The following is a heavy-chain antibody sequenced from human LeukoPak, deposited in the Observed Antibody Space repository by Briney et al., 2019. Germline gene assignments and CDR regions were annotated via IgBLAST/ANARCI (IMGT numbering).Heavy chain of an antibody. Sequence: SETLSLTCAVYGGSFSGYYWSWIRQPPGKGLEWIGEINHSGSTNYNPSLKSRVTISVDTSKNQFSLKLSSVTAADTAVYYCARRGSSSPLYYYYYMDVWGKGTTVTVSS. CDR3: ARRGSSSPLYYYYYMDV. D-gene: IGHD6-6*01. V-gene: IGHV4-34*01. J-gene: IGHJ6*03. CDR2: INHSGST. CDR1: GGSFSGYY.